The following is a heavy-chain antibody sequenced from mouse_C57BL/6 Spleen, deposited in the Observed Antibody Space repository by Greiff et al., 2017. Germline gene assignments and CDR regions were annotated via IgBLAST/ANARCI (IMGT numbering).Heavy chain of an antibody. V-gene: IGHV5-6*01. J-gene: IGHJ1*03. D-gene: IGHD1-1*01. CDR3: ARAYGTRDWYFDF. CDR1: GFTFSSYG. CDR2: ISSGGSYT. Sequence: EVQLMESGGDLVKPGGSLKLSCAASGFTFSSYGMSWVRQTPDKRLEWVATISSGGSYTYYPDSVKGRFTISRDNAKNTLYLQMSSLKSEDTAMYYCARAYGTRDWYFDFWGTGTTLTVSS.